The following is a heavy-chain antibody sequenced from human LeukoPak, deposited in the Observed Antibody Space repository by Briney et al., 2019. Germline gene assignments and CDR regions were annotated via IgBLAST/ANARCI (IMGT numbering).Heavy chain of an antibody. V-gene: IGHV3-30-3*01. CDR3: ARETGSAVGSTDFDY. CDR1: GFTFSSYA. CDR2: ISYDGSNK. D-gene: IGHD4-17*01. J-gene: IGHJ4*02. Sequence: GGSLRLSCVASGFTFSSYAMSWVRQAPGKGLEWATVISYDGSNKYFADSVKGRFTISRDNSKNTLFLQMNSLRAEDTAVYYCARETGSAVGSTDFDYWGQGTLVTVSS.